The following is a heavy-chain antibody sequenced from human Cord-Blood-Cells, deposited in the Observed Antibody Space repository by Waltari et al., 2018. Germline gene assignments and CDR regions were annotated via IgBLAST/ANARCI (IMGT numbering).Heavy chain of an antibody. V-gene: IGHV1-24*01. D-gene: IGHD1-26*01. CDR1: GYPLTALS. Sequence: QVQLVQSGAEGKTPGATGQVSCKGSGYPLTALSMHWVGKAPGKGLEWMGGFDPEDGETIYAQKFQGRVTMTEDTSTDTAYMELSSLRSEDTAVYYCATDLYSGSYYAFDIWGQGTMVTVSS. CDR3: ATDLYSGSYYAFDI. CDR2: FDPEDGET. J-gene: IGHJ3*02.